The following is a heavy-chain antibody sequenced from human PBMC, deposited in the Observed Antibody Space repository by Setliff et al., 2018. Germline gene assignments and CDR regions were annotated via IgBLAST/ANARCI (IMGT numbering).Heavy chain of an antibody. CDR1: GGSISSGGYY. CDR2: IYYSGST. J-gene: IGHJ3*02. CDR3: ARCSGSYDAFDI. V-gene: IGHV4-31*01. Sequence: PSETLSLTCTVSGGSISSGGYYWSWIRQHPGMGLEWIGYIYYSGSTYHNPSLKTLVTISVDTSKNQFSLKLSSVTAADTAVYYCARCSGSYDAFDIRGQGTMVTVSS. D-gene: IGHD1-26*01.